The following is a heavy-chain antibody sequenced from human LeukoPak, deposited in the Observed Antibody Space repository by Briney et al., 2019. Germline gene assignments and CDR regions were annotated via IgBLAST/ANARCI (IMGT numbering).Heavy chain of an antibody. CDR3: ARTLLGYCSSTSCTRGGWFDP. Sequence: SGPALVKPTQTLTLTCTFSGFSLSTSGMCVSWVRQPPGKALEWLALIDWDDDKYYSTSLKTRLTIAKDTSKNQVVLTMTNMDPVDTATYYCARTLLGYCSSTSCTRGGWFDPWGQGTLVTVSS. V-gene: IGHV2-70*20. D-gene: IGHD2-2*01. CDR2: IDWDDDK. CDR1: GFSLSTSGMC. J-gene: IGHJ5*02.